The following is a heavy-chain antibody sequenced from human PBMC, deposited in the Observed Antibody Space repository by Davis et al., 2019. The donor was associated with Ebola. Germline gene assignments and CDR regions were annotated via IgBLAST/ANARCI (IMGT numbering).Heavy chain of an antibody. CDR3: ARAITMIVVGNWFDP. Sequence: AASVKVSCKASGYTFTSYAMHWVRQAPGQGLEWMGWINPNSGGTNYAQKFQGWVTMTRDTSISTAYMELRSLRSDDTAVYYCARAITMIVVGNWFDPWGQGTLVTVSS. J-gene: IGHJ5*02. D-gene: IGHD3-22*01. CDR1: GYTFTSYA. V-gene: IGHV1-2*04. CDR2: INPNSGGT.